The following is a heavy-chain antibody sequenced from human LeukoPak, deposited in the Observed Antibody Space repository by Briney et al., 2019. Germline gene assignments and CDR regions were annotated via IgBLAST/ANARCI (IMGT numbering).Heavy chain of an antibody. J-gene: IGHJ5*02. CDR2: ISGSGGST. D-gene: IGHD6-13*01. CDR3: AKDSSSWFLVRIGFDP. Sequence: GGSLRLSCAASGFTFSSYAMSRVRQAPGKGLEWVSAISGSGGSTYYADSVKGRFTISRDNSKNTLYLQMNSLRAEDTAVYYCAKDSSSWFLVRIGFDPWGQGTLVTVSS. V-gene: IGHV3-23*01. CDR1: GFTFSSYA.